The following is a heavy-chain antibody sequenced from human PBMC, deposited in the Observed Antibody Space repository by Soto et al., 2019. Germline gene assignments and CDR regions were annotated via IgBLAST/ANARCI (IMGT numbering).Heavy chain of an antibody. CDR1: GGSISSSSYY. D-gene: IGHD3-9*01. CDR3: ARQYYDILTGYALGNYFDY. J-gene: IGHJ4*02. Sequence: QLQLRESGPGLVKPSETLSLTCTVSGGSISSSSYYWGWIRQPPGKGLEWIGSIYYSGSTYYNPSLKSRVTISVDTSKNQFSLKLSSVTAADTAVYYCARQYYDILTGYALGNYFDYWGQGTLVTVSS. CDR2: IYYSGST. V-gene: IGHV4-39*01.